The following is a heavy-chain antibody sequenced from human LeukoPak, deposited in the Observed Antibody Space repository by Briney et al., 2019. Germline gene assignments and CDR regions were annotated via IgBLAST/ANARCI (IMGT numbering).Heavy chain of an antibody. CDR3: ARGYDFWSGYLD. Sequence: SETLSLTCTVSGGSISSGGYYWSWIRQPPGKGLEWIGYIYHSGSTYYNPSLKSRVTISVDRSKNQFSLKLSSVTAADTAVYYCARGYDFWSGYLDWGQGTLVTVSS. D-gene: IGHD3-3*01. V-gene: IGHV4-30-2*01. J-gene: IGHJ4*02. CDR2: IYHSGST. CDR1: GGSISSGGYY.